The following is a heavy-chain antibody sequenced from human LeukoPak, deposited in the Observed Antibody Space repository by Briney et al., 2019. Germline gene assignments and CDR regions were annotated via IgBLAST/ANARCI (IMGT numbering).Heavy chain of an antibody. J-gene: IGHJ4*02. CDR3: ARDGYSGSDAL. CDR2: IYHSGST. Sequence: SETLSLTSTVSGGSISSYYWSWIRQPPGKGLEWIGYIYHSGSTNYNPSLKSRVTISVVTSQNQFYLKLSSVTAADTAVYYCARDGYSGSDALWGQGTLVTVSS. D-gene: IGHD5-12*01. V-gene: IGHV4-59*01. CDR1: GGSISSYY.